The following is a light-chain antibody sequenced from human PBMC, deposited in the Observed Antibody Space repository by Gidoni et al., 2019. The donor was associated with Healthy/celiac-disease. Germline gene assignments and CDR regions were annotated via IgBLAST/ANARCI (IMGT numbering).Light chain of an antibody. CDR1: QSISSW. Sequence: EIKMTRSPSTRSASVGDRVTITCRASQSISSWLAWYQQKPGKAPKPLIDAASSLESGVPSRFSGSGSGTEFTLTISSLQPDDFATYSCQQYNSYPCTFGQGTKVEIK. CDR2: AAS. V-gene: IGKV1-5*01. J-gene: IGKJ1*01. CDR3: QQYNSYPCT.